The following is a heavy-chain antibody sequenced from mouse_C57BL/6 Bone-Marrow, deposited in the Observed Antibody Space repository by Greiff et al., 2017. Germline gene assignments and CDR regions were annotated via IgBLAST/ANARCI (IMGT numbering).Heavy chain of an antibody. D-gene: IGHD1-1*01. Sequence: QVQLQQSGAELVKPGASVKLSCKASGYTFTEYTIHWVKQRSGQGLEWIGWFYPGSGSIKYNEKFKDKATLTADKSSSTVYMELSRLPSEDSAVYFCARHEVYPYYYGGSGAWFAYWGQGTLVTVSA. CDR1: GYTFTEYT. V-gene: IGHV1-62-2*01. CDR3: ARHEVYPYYYGGSGAWFAY. CDR2: FYPGSGSI. J-gene: IGHJ3*01.